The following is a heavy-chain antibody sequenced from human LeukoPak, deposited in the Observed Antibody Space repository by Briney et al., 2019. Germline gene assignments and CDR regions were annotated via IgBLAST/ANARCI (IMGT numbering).Heavy chain of an antibody. V-gene: IGHV1-2*02. Sequence: ASVKVSCKASGYTFTSYGISWVRQAPGQGLEWMGWINPNSGGTNYAQKFQGRVTMTRDTSISTAYMELSRLRSDDTAVYYCARDFPRGTYSSSSGEDYWGQGTLVTVSS. J-gene: IGHJ4*02. D-gene: IGHD6-6*01. CDR3: ARDFPRGTYSSSSGEDY. CDR2: INPNSGGT. CDR1: GYTFTSYG.